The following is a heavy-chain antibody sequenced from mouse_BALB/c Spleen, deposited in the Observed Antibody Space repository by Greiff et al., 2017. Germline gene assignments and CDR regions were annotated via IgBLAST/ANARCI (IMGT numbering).Heavy chain of an antibody. V-gene: IGHV5-17*02. Sequence: EVMLVESGGGLVQPGGSRKLSCAASGFTFSSFGMHWVRQAPEKGLEWVAYISSGSSTIYYADTVKGRFTISRDNPKNTLFLQMTSLRSEDTAMYYCARGDDSDYWGQGTTLTVSS. CDR3: ARGDDSDY. CDR1: GFTFSSFG. D-gene: IGHD2-4*01. CDR2: ISSGSSTI. J-gene: IGHJ2*01.